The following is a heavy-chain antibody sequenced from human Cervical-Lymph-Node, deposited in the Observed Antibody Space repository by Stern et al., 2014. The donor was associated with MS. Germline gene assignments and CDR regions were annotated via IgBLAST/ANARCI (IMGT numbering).Heavy chain of an antibody. J-gene: IGHJ4*02. CDR3: AKGAYYFDSRDTAYFDY. CDR2: ISWNSGSI. Sequence: EVQLVESGGGLVQPGRSLRISCAASGFTFDDYAMHWVRQAPGKGLEWVSGISWNSGSIGYADSVKGRLTISRDNAKNSLYLQMNSLRAEDTALYYCAKGAYYFDSRDTAYFDYWGQGTLVTVSS. CDR1: GFTFDDYA. D-gene: IGHD3-22*01. V-gene: IGHV3-9*01.